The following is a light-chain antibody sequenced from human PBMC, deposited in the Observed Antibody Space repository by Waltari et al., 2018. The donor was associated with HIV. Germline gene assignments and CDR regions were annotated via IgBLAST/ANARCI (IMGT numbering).Light chain of an antibody. CDR2: EVT. Sequence: QSALTQPASVSWSPGQSIPISCTGTSSDVWSYKFVSWYQQHPGKAPKLMIYEVTRRPSGVSDRCSGSKSGNAASLTISGLQAEDEANYYCCSYAGSFRFLFGGGTKVTV. CDR1: SSDVWSYKF. V-gene: IGLV2-23*02. J-gene: IGLJ2*01. CDR3: CSYAGSFRFL.